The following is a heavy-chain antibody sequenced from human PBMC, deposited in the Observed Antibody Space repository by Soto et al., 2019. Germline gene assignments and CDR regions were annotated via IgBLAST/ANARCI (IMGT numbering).Heavy chain of an antibody. Sequence: QVQLQESGPGLVKPSQTLSLTCTVSGGSISSGDYYWSWIRQHPGKGLEWIANLYYSGSTYYNPSLKSRLTISVDTSNNQFSLTLRSVTAADTAVYYCARGLLAFAPWGQGTLVTVSS. CDR3: ARGLLAFAP. CDR1: GGSISSGDYY. CDR2: LYYSGST. J-gene: IGHJ5*02. V-gene: IGHV4-31*03. D-gene: IGHD2-21*01.